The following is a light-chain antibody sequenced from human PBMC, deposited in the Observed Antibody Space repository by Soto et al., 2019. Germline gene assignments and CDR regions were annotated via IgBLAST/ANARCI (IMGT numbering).Light chain of an antibody. V-gene: IGKV3-11*01. Sequence: EIVWTQSPATLSLSPGERATLSCRASQSVSSSLAWYQQKPGQAPRLLIYDASNRATGIPARFSGSGSGTGFTLTISSLEPDDFAVYYCQQRSNWPRFTFGPGTKVDIK. J-gene: IGKJ3*01. CDR1: QSVSSS. CDR2: DAS. CDR3: QQRSNWPRFT.